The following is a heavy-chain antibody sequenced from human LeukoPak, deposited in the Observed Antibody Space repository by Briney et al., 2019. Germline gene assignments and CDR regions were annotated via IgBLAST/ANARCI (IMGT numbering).Heavy chain of an antibody. CDR2: MNPNSGKT. D-gene: IGHD6-13*01. V-gene: IGHV1-8*01. CDR1: GYTFTTSD. J-gene: IGHJ4*02. Sequence: ASVTVSCKASGYTFTTSDINWVRQATGQGLEGMGWMNPNSGKTGSAQKFQGRLTMTKNTSTTTAYMEVTGLRFEDTAIYYCARGRPGPAGAGTYDFWGQGTLITVSS. CDR3: ARGRPGPAGAGTYDF.